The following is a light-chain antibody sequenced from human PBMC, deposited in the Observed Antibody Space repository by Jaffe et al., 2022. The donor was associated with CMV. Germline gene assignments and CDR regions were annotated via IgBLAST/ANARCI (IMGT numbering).Light chain of an antibody. CDR1: QDISNY. CDR2: GTS. J-gene: IGKJ4*01. Sequence: DIQMTQSPSSLSASVGDRVTITCQASQDISNYLNWYQQKPGKAPKLLIYGTSNLETGVPSRFSGSGSGTDFTFTISSLQPEDVATYYCQQYGTFGGGTKVEIK. CDR3: QQYGT. V-gene: IGKV1-33*01.